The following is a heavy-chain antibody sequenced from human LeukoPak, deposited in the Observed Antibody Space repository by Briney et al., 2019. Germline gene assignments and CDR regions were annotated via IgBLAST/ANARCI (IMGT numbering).Heavy chain of an antibody. CDR1: GGSISSYY. D-gene: IGHD3-22*01. Sequence: LSLTCTVSGGSISSYYWSWIRQPPGKGLEWVSYISSSGSTIYYADSVKGRSTISRDNAKNSLYLQMNSLRAEDTAVYYCASHHYYDSSGYYYWGQGTLVTVSS. V-gene: IGHV3-11*04. CDR2: ISSSGSTI. J-gene: IGHJ4*02. CDR3: ASHHYYDSSGYYY.